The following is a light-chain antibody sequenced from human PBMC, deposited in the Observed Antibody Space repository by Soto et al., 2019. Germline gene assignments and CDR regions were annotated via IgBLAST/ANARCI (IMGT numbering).Light chain of an antibody. CDR3: SSYTSSSTLDVV. Sequence: QSAQTQPASVSGSPGQSITISCTGTSSDVGGYNYVSWYQQHPGKAPKLMIYEVSNRPSGVSNRFSGSKSGNTASRTISGLQAEDEADYCCSSYTSSSTLDVVVGGGTKLNVL. CDR2: EVS. V-gene: IGLV2-14*01. CDR1: SSDVGGYNY. J-gene: IGLJ2*01.